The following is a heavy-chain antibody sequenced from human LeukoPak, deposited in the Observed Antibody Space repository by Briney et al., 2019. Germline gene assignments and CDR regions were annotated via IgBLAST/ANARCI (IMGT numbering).Heavy chain of an antibody. Sequence: GGSLRLSCAASGFTFSSYWMHWVRQAPGKGLEWVSGISSSGDETHYADSVRGRFTISRDNSQDTLYLEVKSLRVEDTAVYFCAKPLYAVRGKNFFDYWGQGTLVIVSS. CDR1: GFTFSSYW. CDR3: AKPLYAVRGKNFFDY. J-gene: IGHJ4*02. CDR2: ISSSGDET. V-gene: IGHV3-23*01. D-gene: IGHD3-16*01.